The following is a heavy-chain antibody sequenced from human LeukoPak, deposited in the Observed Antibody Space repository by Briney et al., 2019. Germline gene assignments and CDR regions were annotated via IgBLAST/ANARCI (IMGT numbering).Heavy chain of an antibody. CDR2: ISGSGGST. CDR3: AKDGYYGSGSYPHYYYYYMDV. D-gene: IGHD3-10*01. V-gene: IGHV3-23*01. CDR1: GFTFSSYG. J-gene: IGHJ6*03. Sequence: PGGSLRLSCAASGFTFSSYGMSWVRQAPGKGLEWVSAISGSGGSTYYADSVKGRFTISRDNSKNTLYLQMNSLRAEDTAVYYCAKDGYYGSGSYPHYYYYYMDVWGKGTTVTVSS.